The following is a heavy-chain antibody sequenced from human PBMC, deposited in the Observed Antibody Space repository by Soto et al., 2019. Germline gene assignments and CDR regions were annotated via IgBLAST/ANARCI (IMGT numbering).Heavy chain of an antibody. J-gene: IGHJ6*02. CDR1: GYKFPNYW. V-gene: IGHV5-51*01. D-gene: IGHD1-20*01. Sequence: GESLKISCKTSGYKFPNYWIGWVRQMPGKGLEWMGIIYPGDSDIRYGPSFQGQVTISADKSISTAYPQWSSLKASDTAIYYCARHYATEITVHGMDVWGQGTTVTVSS. CDR3: ARHYATEITVHGMDV. CDR2: IYPGDSDI.